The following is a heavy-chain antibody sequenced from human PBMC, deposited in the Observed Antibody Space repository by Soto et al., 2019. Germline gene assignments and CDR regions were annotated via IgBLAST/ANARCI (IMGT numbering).Heavy chain of an antibody. CDR1: GFTFSSYG. CDR3: ARDSDCYADRREVYHI. CDR2: IWYDGSNK. Sequence: RLSCAASGFTFSSYGMHWVRQAPGKGLEWVAVIWYDGSNKYYADSVKGRFTISRDNSKNTLYLQMNSLRAEDTAVYYCARDSDCYADRREVYHIWGQGTFVT. D-gene: IGHD2-21*01. V-gene: IGHV3-33*01. J-gene: IGHJ3*02.